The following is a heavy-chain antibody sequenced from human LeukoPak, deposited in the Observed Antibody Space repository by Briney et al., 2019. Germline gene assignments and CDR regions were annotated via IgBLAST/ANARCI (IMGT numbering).Heavy chain of an antibody. CDR1: GFTFSSYA. CDR3: AIERSRWDYYDSSGYFNY. D-gene: IGHD3-22*01. CDR2: ISGSGGST. J-gene: IGHJ4*02. V-gene: IGHV3-23*01. Sequence: GGSLRLSCAASGFTFSSYAMSWVRQAPGKGLEWVSAISGSGGSTYYADSVKGRFTISRDNSKNTLYLQMNSLRAEDTAVYYCAIERSRWDYYDSSGYFNYRGQGTLVTVSS.